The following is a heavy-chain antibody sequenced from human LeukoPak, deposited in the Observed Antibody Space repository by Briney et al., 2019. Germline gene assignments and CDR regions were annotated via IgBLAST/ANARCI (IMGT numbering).Heavy chain of an antibody. J-gene: IGHJ4*02. CDR2: IWYDGSNK. CDR3: ARDGGYSYGSYFDY. Sequence: PGGFLRLSCAASGFTFSSYGMHWVRQAPGKGLEWVAVIWYDGSNKYYADSVKGRFTISRDNSKNTLYLQMNSLRAEDTAVYYCARDGGYSYGSYFDYWGQGTLVTVSS. CDR1: GFTFSSYG. D-gene: IGHD5-18*01. V-gene: IGHV3-33*01.